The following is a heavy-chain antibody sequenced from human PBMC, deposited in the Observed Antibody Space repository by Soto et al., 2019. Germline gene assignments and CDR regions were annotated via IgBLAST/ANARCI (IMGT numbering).Heavy chain of an antibody. D-gene: IGHD3-9*01. V-gene: IGHV4-39*01. Sequence: SETLSLTCTVSGGYISSSSYYWGWIRQPPGKGLEWIGSIYYSGSTYYNPSLKSRVTISVDTSKNQFSLKLSSVTAADTAVYYCARLVGGGPRFDLYYYYGMDVWGQGTTVTVSS. CDR1: GGYISSSSYY. CDR2: IYYSGST. J-gene: IGHJ6*02. CDR3: ARLVGGGPRFDLYYYYGMDV.